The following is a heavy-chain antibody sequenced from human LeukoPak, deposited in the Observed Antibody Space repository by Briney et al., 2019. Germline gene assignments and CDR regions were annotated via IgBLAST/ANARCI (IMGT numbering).Heavy chain of an antibody. D-gene: IGHD6-13*01. CDR2: IKQDGSEK. V-gene: IGHV3-7*01. CDR1: GFTFSSYG. CDR3: ARIPAGIATRKGKLYYYYYYMDV. J-gene: IGHJ6*03. Sequence: TGGSLRLSCAASGFTFSSYGMSWVRQAPGKGLEWVANIKQDGSEKYYVDSMKGRFTISRDNAKNSLYLQMNSLRAEDTAVYYCARIPAGIATRKGKLYYYYYYMDVWGKGTTVTVSS.